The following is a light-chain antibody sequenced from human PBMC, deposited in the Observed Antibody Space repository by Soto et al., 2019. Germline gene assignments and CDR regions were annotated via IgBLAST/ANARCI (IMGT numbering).Light chain of an antibody. CDR3: QQSSSSPPIT. CDR2: AAS. J-gene: IGKJ5*01. CDR1: QNIDNH. V-gene: IGKV1-39*01. Sequence: DIQLTQSPSSLSASLGDSVSISCRASQNIDNHLHWYRQKSGKAPEVLIYAASTLRDGVSSRFSGSGYGTEFTLTINNLQADDFATYDCQQSSSSPPITFGQGTRVDI.